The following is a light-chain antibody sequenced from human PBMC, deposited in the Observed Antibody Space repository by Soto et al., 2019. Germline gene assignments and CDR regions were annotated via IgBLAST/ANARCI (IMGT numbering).Light chain of an antibody. CDR3: QQYHSTPQT. CDR2: WAS. Sequence: VMTQSPDSLAVSLGERATINCKSSQSLLFSSNNKNYLAWFQQKPGQPPKLLIHWASTRQSGVPDRFSGSGSGTDFTLTISSLQAEDVAVYYCQQYHSTPQTFGQGTRVEIK. J-gene: IGKJ1*01. CDR1: QSLLFSSNNKNY. V-gene: IGKV4-1*01.